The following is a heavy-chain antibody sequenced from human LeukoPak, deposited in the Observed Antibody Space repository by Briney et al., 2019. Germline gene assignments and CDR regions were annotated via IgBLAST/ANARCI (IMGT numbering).Heavy chain of an antibody. D-gene: IGHD6-19*01. CDR3: ARPGIAVAGEFFDY. V-gene: IGHV3-11*06. CDR2: ISGSSIYT. Sequence: GGSLRLSCAASGFTFSDYHMTWIRQAPGKGLEWVSYISGSSIYTRYADSVKGRFTISRDNAKNSLYLQMNSLRAEDTAVYYCARPGIAVAGEFFDYWGQGTLVTVSS. CDR1: GFTFSDYH. J-gene: IGHJ4*02.